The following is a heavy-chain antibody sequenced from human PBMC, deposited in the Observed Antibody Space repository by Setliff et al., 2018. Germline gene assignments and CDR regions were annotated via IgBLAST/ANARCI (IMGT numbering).Heavy chain of an antibody. Sequence: SETLSLTCTVSGGSISSGGYYWSWIRQHPGKGLEWIGYTYYSGSTYYNPSLKSRVTISVDTSKNQFSLKLSSVTAADTAVYYCAREVGYYDSSGYPDVWGKGTTVTVSS. CDR1: GGSISSGGYY. J-gene: IGHJ6*04. V-gene: IGHV4-31*03. D-gene: IGHD3-22*01. CDR2: TYYSGST. CDR3: AREVGYYDSSGYPDV.